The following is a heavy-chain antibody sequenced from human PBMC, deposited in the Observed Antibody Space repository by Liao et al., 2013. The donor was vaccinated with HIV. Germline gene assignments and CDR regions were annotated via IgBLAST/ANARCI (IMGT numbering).Heavy chain of an antibody. CDR1: GGSISSSSYY. D-gene: IGHD5-24*01. V-gene: IGHV4-39*07. J-gene: IGHJ4*02. CDR2: IYYSGST. Sequence: QLQLQESGPGLVKPSETLSLTCTVSGGSISSSSYYWGWIRQPPGKRLEWIGSIYYSGSTYYNPSLKSRVTISVDTSKTQFSLKLSSVTAADTAVYYCASRDGYNFDYWGQGTLVTVSS. CDR3: ASRDGYNFDY.